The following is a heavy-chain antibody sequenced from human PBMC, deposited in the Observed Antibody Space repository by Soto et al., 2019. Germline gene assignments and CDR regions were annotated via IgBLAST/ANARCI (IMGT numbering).Heavy chain of an antibody. J-gene: IGHJ4*02. D-gene: IGHD6-13*01. V-gene: IGHV1-18*01. CDR3: ARDLGQQLFDY. CDR2: ISAYNGNK. Sequence: GASVKVSCKGSGYTFTSYGISWERQAPGQGLEWMGWISAYNGNKKYAQKLQGRVSMTTDTSTSTAYMELRSLRSDDTAVYYCARDLGQQLFDYWGQGTLVTVSS. CDR1: GYTFTSYG.